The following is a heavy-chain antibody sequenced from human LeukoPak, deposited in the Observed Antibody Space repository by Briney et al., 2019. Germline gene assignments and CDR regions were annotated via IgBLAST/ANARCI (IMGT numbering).Heavy chain of an antibody. D-gene: IGHD3-10*01. V-gene: IGHV1-69*13. CDR1: GYTFTSYY. CDR3: ARGPITMVRELQYYYMDV. CDR2: IIPIFGTA. Sequence: ASVKVSCKASGYTFTSYYMHWVRQAPGQGLEWMGGIIPIFGTANYAQKFQGRVTITADESTSTAYMELSSLRSEDTAVYYCARGPITMVRELQYYYMDVWGKGTTVTISS. J-gene: IGHJ6*03.